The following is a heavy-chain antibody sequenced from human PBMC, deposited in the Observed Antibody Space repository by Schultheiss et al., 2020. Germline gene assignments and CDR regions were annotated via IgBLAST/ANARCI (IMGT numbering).Heavy chain of an antibody. CDR1: GFTFSSYE. Sequence: GGSLRLSCAASGFTFSSYEMNWVRQAPGKGLEWVSYISSSGSTIYYADSVKGRFTISRDNAKNSLYLQMNSLRAEDTAVYYCASSGEYSGYDYGSLFDYWGQGTLVTVSS. CDR2: ISSSGSTI. J-gene: IGHJ4*02. V-gene: IGHV3-48*03. D-gene: IGHD5-12*01. CDR3: ASSGEYSGYDYGSLFDY.